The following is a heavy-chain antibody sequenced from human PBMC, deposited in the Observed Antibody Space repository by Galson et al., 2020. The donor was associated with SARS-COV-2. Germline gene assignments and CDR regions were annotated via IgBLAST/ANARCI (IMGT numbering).Heavy chain of an antibody. D-gene: IGHD1-20*01. CDR1: GYPFSTYW. CDR2: IYPGDSDT. CDR3: ARQGGQSYSNNWYNWLDP. V-gene: IGHV5-51*01. J-gene: IGHJ5*02. Sequence: HGESLKISCQGSGYPFSTYWIAWVRQMPGKGLEWMGIIYPGDSDTKYSPSFEGQVTISADKSINTAFLQWRSLQASDTAIYYCARQGGQSYSNNWYNWLDPWGQGTLVTVSS.